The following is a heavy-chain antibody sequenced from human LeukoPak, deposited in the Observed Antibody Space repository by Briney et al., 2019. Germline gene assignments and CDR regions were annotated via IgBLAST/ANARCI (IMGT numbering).Heavy chain of an antibody. CDR3: ARRPSGYYNYYYMDV. J-gene: IGHJ6*03. V-gene: IGHV1-8*03. Sequence: ASVKVSCKASGYTFTGYYIHWVRQAPGQGLEWMGWMNPNSGNTGYAQKFQGRVTITRNTSISTAYMELSSLRSEDTAVYYCARRPSGYYNYYYMDVWGKGTTVTVSS. D-gene: IGHD3-3*01. CDR1: GYTFTGYY. CDR2: MNPNSGNT.